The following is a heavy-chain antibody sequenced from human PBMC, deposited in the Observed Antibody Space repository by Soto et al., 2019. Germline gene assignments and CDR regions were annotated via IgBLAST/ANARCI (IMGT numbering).Heavy chain of an antibody. J-gene: IGHJ6*01. CDR3: ARGHYGWGSYLRF. CDR1: GYTFTSHG. Sequence: GASVKVSCKASGYTFTSHGISWVRQAPGQGLEWMGWISGYNGNTKYAQKFQGSVTMTTDTSTITAYVELRSLRSDDTPVYYCARGHYGWGSYLRFWGQGTMVTVSS. V-gene: IGHV1-18*04. CDR2: ISGYNGNT. D-gene: IGHD3-10*01.